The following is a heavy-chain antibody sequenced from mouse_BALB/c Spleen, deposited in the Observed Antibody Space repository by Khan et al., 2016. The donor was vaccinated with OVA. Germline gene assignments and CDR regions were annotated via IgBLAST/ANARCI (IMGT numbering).Heavy chain of an antibody. CDR1: GYSITSDYA. CDR2: ISYSGRT. CDR3: ARSVTITTVVATDFDY. V-gene: IGHV3-2*02. J-gene: IGHJ2*02. D-gene: IGHD1-1*01. Sequence: EVQLVESGPGLVKPSQSLSLTCTVTGYSITSDYAWNWIRQFPGNKLEWMGYISYSGRTSSNPSLKSRISINRDTSKNQFFLQLNSVTTEDTATYYCARSVTITTVVATDFDYWGQGTSLTVSS.